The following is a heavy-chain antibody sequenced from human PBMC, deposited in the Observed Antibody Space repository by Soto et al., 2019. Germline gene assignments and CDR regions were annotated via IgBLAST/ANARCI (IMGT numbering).Heavy chain of an antibody. CDR1: GFTFSSYG. D-gene: IGHD7-27*01. Sequence: QVQLVESGGGVVQPGRSLRLSCAASGFTFSSYGMHWVRQAPGKGLEWVAVIWYDGSNKYYADSVKGRFTISRDNSKNTLYLQMNSLRAEDTAVYYCARVNGGWGYYYYGMDVWGQGTTVTVSS. CDR3: ARVNGGWGYYYYGMDV. CDR2: IWYDGSNK. J-gene: IGHJ6*02. V-gene: IGHV3-33*01.